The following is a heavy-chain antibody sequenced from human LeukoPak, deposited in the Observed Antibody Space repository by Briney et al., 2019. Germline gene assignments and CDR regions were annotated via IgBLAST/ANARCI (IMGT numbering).Heavy chain of an antibody. CDR3: ARVLRYFPLYYFDY. D-gene: IGHD3-9*01. J-gene: IGHJ4*02. CDR1: GGSISSSSYY. Sequence: SETLSLTCTVSGGSISSSSYYWGWIRQPPGKGLEWIGSIYYSGSTYYNPSLKSRVTISVDTSKNQFSLKLSSVTAADTAVYYCARVLRYFPLYYFDYWGQGTLVTVSS. V-gene: IGHV4-39*07. CDR2: IYYSGST.